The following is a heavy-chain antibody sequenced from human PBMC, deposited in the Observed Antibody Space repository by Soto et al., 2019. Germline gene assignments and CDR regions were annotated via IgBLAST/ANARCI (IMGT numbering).Heavy chain of an antibody. V-gene: IGHV3-30-3*01. Sequence: QEQLMESGGGVVQPGRSLRLSCVASGFSFSSQAMHWVRQAPGKGLEWVAAISNDGNRQLYADSVKDRFTISRDNSRNTLDLQMNNLRTEDTGFYFCARDIYSYGSVGTPDIWGQGTMVTVSS. J-gene: IGHJ3*02. D-gene: IGHD5-18*01. CDR2: ISNDGNRQ. CDR1: GFSFSSQA. CDR3: ARDIYSYGSVGTPDI.